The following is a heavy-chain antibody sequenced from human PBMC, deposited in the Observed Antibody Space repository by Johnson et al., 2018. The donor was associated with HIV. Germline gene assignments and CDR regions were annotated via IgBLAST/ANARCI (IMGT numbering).Heavy chain of an antibody. V-gene: IGHV3-23*04. CDR1: GFTFSNAW. CDR3: IKETGANSAFDI. Sequence: VQLVESGGGLVKPGGSLRLSCAASGFTFSNAWMSWVRQTPGKRLEWVSAISNSGGATHYADSVKGRFRISRDNSKDTVYLQVNSLRGEDTALYYCIKETGANSAFDIWGQGTTVTVSS. D-gene: IGHD1-7*01. J-gene: IGHJ3*02. CDR2: ISNSGGAT.